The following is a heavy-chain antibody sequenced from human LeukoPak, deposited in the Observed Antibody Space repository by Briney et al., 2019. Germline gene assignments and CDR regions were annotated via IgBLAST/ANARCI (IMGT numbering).Heavy chain of an antibody. J-gene: IGHJ3*02. Sequence: PGGSLRLSCAASGFTFSTYGMHWVRQAPGKGLEWVAFIRYDGSHKYYTDSVKGRFTISRDNSKNTLYLQMNSLRAEDTAVYYCAREWERYLRADAFDIWGQGTMVTVSS. D-gene: IGHD1-26*01. CDR2: IRYDGSHK. V-gene: IGHV3-30*02. CDR1: GFTFSTYG. CDR3: AREWERYLRADAFDI.